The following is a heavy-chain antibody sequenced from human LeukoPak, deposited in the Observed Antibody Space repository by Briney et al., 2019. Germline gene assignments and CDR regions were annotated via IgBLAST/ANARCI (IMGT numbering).Heavy chain of an antibody. V-gene: IGHV3-74*01. CDR1: GFTFSSYW. J-gene: IGHJ6*03. CDR2: INSDGSST. Sequence: GGSLRLSCAASGFTFSSYWMHWVRQAPGKGLVWVSRINSDGSSTSCADSVKGRFTISRDNAKNTLYLQMNSLRAEDTAVYYCARGRLLWFGESTYYMDVWGKGTTVTVSS. D-gene: IGHD3-10*01. CDR3: ARGRLLWFGESTYYMDV.